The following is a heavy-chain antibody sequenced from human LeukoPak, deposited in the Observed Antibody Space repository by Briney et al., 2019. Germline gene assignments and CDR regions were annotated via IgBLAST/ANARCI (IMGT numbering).Heavy chain of an antibody. D-gene: IGHD3-10*01. Sequence: GGSLRLSCAASGFTFNNYAMSWVRQAPGKGLEWVSLISYNGGRTYSADSVKGRFTISRDNSRNTLYLQMNSLSAEDTAVYYCAKEVRESAWFYFDYWGQGTLATVSS. J-gene: IGHJ4*02. CDR3: AKEVRESAWFYFDY. V-gene: IGHV3-23*01. CDR1: GFTFNNYA. CDR2: ISYNGGRT.